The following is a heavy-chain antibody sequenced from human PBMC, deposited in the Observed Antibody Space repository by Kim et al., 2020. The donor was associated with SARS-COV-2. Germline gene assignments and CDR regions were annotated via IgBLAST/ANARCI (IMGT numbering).Heavy chain of an antibody. D-gene: IGHD3-10*01. Sequence: GGSLRLSCAASGFTVSSNYMSWVRQAPGKGLEWVSVIYSGGSTYYADSVKGRFTISRDNSKNTLYLQMNSLRAEDTAVYYCARDAPTYYYGSGSLGLDYWGQGTLVTVSS. CDR2: IYSGGST. J-gene: IGHJ4*02. V-gene: IGHV3-66*01. CDR3: ARDAPTYYYGSGSLGLDY. CDR1: GFTVSSNY.